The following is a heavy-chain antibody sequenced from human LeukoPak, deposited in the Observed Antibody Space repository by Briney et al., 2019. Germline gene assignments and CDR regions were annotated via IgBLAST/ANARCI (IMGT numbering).Heavy chain of an antibody. CDR1: GFTFSSYW. CDR3: AREDLGYGDYRNFDY. V-gene: IGHV3-7*01. D-gene: IGHD4-17*01. CDR2: IKKDGSEK. J-gene: IGHJ4*02. Sequence: PGGSLRLSCAASGFTFSSYWMSWVRQAPGKGLEWVANIKKDGSEKYYVDSVKGRFTISRDSAKNSLYLQMNSLRAEDTAVYYCAREDLGYGDYRNFDYWGQGTLVTVSS.